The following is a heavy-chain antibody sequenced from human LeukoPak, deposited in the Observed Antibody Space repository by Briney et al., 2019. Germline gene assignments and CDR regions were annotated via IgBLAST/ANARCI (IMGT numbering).Heavy chain of an antibody. D-gene: IGHD3-10*01. CDR3: TTDRGALTN. CDR2: IQSKTDGGPT. J-gene: IGHJ4*02. V-gene: IGHV3-15*01. Sequence: GGSLRLSCATSGFTFSDAWMSWVRQAPGKGLEWVGRIQSKTDGGPTEYAAPVKGRFIISRDDSRNTLFLQMNSLIAGDTAAYYCTTDRGALTNWGQGTLVTVSS. CDR1: GFTFSDAW.